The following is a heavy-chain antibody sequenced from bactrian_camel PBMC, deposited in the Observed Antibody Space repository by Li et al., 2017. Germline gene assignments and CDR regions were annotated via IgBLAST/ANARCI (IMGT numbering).Heavy chain of an antibody. D-gene: IGHD3*01. V-gene: IGHV3S55*01. CDR2: VDSRGTA. J-gene: IGHJ4*01. Sequence: HVQLVESGGGSVQAGGSLRLSCEFSGNTNADYCMGWYRQTPGKEKEVVAVVDSRGTASYGESATGRFTISIDNARTTLYLQMNDLRPEYTAMYYCATFGPVYGTVTCGLGRRRAYAPASQGTQVTVS. CDR1: GNTNADYC.